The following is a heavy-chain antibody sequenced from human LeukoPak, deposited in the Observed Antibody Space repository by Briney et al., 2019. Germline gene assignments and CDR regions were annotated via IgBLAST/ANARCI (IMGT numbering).Heavy chain of an antibody. V-gene: IGHV4-4*07. CDR2: IYTSGST. CDR1: GGSISSYY. CDR3: ARTPQGYYDSSGYPMYYLDY. D-gene: IGHD3-22*01. J-gene: IGHJ4*02. Sequence: PSETLSLTCTVSGGSISSYYLSWIRQPAGKGLEWIGRIYTSGSTNYNPSLKSRVTMSVDTSKNQFSLKLSSVTAADTAVYYCARTPQGYYDSSGYPMYYLDYWGQGTLVTVSS.